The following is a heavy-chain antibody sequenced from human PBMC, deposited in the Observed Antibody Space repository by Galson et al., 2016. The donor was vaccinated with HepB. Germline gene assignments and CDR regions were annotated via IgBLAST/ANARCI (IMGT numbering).Heavy chain of an antibody. J-gene: IGHJ2*01. D-gene: IGHD1-26*01. CDR2: ITSSSSTR. CDR1: GLPFSNHS. V-gene: IGHV3-48*02. CDR3: ARDGGYCTSANCPFWSMDL. Sequence: SLRLSCAVTGLPFSNHSMNRVRQAPGKGLQWVSYITSSSSTRYYEDSVKGRFTISRDNAKASLYLQMDNLTDEDTAIYYCARDGGYCTSANCPFWSMDLWGRGTLVTVSS.